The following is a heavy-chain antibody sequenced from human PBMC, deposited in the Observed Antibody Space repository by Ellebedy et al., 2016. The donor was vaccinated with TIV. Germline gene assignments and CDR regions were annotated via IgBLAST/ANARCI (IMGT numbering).Heavy chain of an antibody. Sequence: ESLKISCAASGFTVSFNYMSWVRQAPGKGLEWVSGLYNDDRIYYADSVKGRFTISGDTSRKTLYLHMNNLRVEDTAVYYCATTQMGYSYGEFKNWGQGTLVTVSS. CDR3: ATTQMGYSYGEFKN. J-gene: IGHJ4*02. V-gene: IGHV3-66*01. CDR1: GFTVSFNY. CDR2: LYNDDRI. D-gene: IGHD5-18*01.